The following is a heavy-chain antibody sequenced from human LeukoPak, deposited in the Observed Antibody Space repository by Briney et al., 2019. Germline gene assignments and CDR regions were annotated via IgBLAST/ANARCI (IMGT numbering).Heavy chain of an antibody. CDR3: ARGPSGSYQYGMDV. J-gene: IGHJ6*02. CDR1: GGSLSSSY. Sequence: SETLSLTCTVSGGSLSSSYWSWIRQPPGKGLEWIGYIYYSGSTNFNPSLKSRVTISVDMSKNQFSLKLSSVTAADTAVYYCARGPSGSYQYGMDVWGQGTTVTVSS. D-gene: IGHD1-26*01. CDR2: IYYSGST. V-gene: IGHV4-59*01.